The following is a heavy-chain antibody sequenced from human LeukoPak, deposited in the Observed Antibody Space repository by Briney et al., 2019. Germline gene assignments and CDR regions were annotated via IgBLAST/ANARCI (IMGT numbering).Heavy chain of an antibody. CDR2: IYYSGST. CDR1: GGSISSYY. Sequence: EPSETLSLTCTVSGGSISSYYWSWIRQPPGKGLEWIGYIYYSGSTNYNPSLKSRVTISVDTSKNQFSLKLSSVTAADTAVYYCARLGARQVLDYWGQGTLVTVSS. CDR3: ARLGARQVLDY. D-gene: IGHD4-17*01. V-gene: IGHV4-59*01. J-gene: IGHJ4*02.